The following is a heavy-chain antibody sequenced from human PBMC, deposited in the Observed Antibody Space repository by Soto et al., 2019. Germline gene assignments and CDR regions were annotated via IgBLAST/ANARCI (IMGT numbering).Heavy chain of an antibody. CDR1: DGSVSRGGYY. J-gene: IGHJ4*02. D-gene: IGHD1-26*01. CDR2: IYYTGRT. Sequence: QVQLQESGPGLVKPSQPLSLACTVSDGSVSRGGYYWSWLRQSPGKGLEWIGNIYYTGRTSYNPSLKSRVTISLETSKRQFSLRLASVSAADTALYYCAREGSYHYFDYWGQGALLTVSS. CDR3: AREGSYHYFDY. V-gene: IGHV4-31*03.